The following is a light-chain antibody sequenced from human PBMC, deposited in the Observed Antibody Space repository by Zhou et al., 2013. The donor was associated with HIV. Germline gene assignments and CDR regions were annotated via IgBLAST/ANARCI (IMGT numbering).Light chain of an antibody. CDR3: QQYYSNPWT. J-gene: IGKJ1*01. CDR1: QNVFSN. Sequence: EVVMTQSPSTLSVSPGERVTLSCRASQNVFSNLAWYQQKPGQAPSLLIYDTSTRATGVPARFSGSGSGRDFTLTISGLQPEDFALYYCQQYYSNPWTFGQGTKVEIK. CDR2: DTS. V-gene: IGKV3-15*01.